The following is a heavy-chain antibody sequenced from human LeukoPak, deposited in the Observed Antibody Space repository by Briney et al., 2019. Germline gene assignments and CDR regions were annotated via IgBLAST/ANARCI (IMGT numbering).Heavy chain of an antibody. CDR3: ARGKGYYDSSGFL. CDR1: GFTFSSYW. V-gene: IGHV3-7*01. CDR2: IKQDGSEK. D-gene: IGHD3-22*01. Sequence: GGSLRLSCAASGFTFSSYWMSWVRQAPGKGLEWVANIKQDGSEKYYVDSVKGRFTISRDNAKNSLYLQMNSLRAEDTAVYYCARGKGYYDSSGFLWGQGTLVTVSS. J-gene: IGHJ4*02.